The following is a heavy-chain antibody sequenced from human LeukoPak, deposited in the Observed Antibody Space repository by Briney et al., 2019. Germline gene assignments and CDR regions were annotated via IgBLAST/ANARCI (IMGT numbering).Heavy chain of an antibody. CDR1: GGTFSSYA. CDR3: ASPRYCSGGSCQYFDY. Sequence: VASVTVSCKASGGTFSSYAISWVRQAPGQGREWMGRIIPIFGTANYAQKFQGRVTITADESTSTAYMELSSLRSEDTAVYYCASPRYCSGGSCQYFDYWGQGTLVTVSS. CDR2: IIPIFGTA. V-gene: IGHV1-69*13. D-gene: IGHD2-15*01. J-gene: IGHJ4*02.